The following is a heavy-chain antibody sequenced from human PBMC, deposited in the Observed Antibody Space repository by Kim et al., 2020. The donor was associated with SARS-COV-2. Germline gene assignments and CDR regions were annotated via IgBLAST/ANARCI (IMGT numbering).Heavy chain of an antibody. CDR3: ARGGDSNVLLWFGELLNYYYYGMDV. CDR2: IYYSGST. D-gene: IGHD3-10*01. J-gene: IGHJ6*02. Sequence: SETLSLTCTVSGGSVSSGSYYWSWIRQPPGKGLEWIGYIYYSGSTNYNPSLKSRVTISVDTSKNQFSLKLSSVTAADTAVYYCARGGDSNVLLWFGELLNYYYYGMDVWGQGTTVTVSS. CDR1: GGSVSSGSYY. V-gene: IGHV4-61*01.